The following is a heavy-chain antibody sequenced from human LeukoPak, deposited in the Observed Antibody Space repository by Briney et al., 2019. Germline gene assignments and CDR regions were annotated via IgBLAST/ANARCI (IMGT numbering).Heavy chain of an antibody. CDR1: GGSVTSTNW. CDR2: VRLDGKT. D-gene: IGHD3-3*01. V-gene: IGHV4-4*02. CDR3: AREGGFFRPLDY. Sequence: SETLSLTCGVSGGSVTSTNWWTWVRQPPGKGLEWIGEVRLDGKTDYNPSLESRLTISVDLSENHISLRLTSVTAADTAVYYCAREGGFFRPLDYSGQGTLVTVSS. J-gene: IGHJ4*02.